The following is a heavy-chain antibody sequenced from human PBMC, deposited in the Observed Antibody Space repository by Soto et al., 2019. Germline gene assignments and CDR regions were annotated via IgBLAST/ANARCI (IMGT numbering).Heavy chain of an antibody. J-gene: IGHJ6*02. CDR3: VQSRCGGDCLEIYSSHAYNGLDV. CDR2: LYWDDDQ. Sequence: QVTLKESGPTLVKPTQTLTLTCTVSGLSLRTTGVGVGWVRQPPGKALEWLALLYWDDDQRYSPSLRSRLTIVKDISEKQVVLTMTNMDTVDTATYYCVQSRCGGDCLEIYSSHAYNGLDVWGQGTTVTVSS. D-gene: IGHD2-21*02. V-gene: IGHV2-5*02. CDR1: GLSLRTTGVG.